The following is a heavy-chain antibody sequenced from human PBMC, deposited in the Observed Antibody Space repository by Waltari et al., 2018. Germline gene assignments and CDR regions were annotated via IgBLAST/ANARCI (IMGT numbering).Heavy chain of an antibody. CDR3: ARADYGGTADYDY. J-gene: IGHJ4*02. CDR2: IKEDGSES. D-gene: IGHD4-17*01. CDR1: GLTFSSHW. Sequence: EVQLVESGGGLVQPGGSLRLSCAASGLTFSSHWMTWVRQDPGKGLEWLANIKEDGSESYYGDSVKGRFTISRDNTKNSLYLQMNSLRVEDTAVYYCARADYGGTADYDYWGQGTQVTVSS. V-gene: IGHV3-7*04.